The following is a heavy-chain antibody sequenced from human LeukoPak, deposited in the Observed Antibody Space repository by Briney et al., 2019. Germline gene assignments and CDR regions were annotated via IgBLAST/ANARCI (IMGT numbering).Heavy chain of an antibody. CDR3: ARANMVRGVGLFFDRNWFDP. D-gene: IGHD3-10*01. CDR2: INPNSGGT. V-gene: IGHV1-2*02. CDR1: GYTFTDYY. J-gene: IGHJ5*02. Sequence: ASVKVSCKASGYTFTDYYMHWVRQAPGQGLEWMGWINPNSGGTNYAQKFQGRVSMTSDTSISTGYMELSGLRSDDTAVYYCARANMVRGVGLFFDRNWFDPWGQGTLVTVSS.